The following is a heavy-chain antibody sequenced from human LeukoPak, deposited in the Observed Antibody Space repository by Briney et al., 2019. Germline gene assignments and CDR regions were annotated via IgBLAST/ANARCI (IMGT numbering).Heavy chain of an antibody. D-gene: IGHD2-21*02. CDR3: ASCGGDCS. CDR2: IIPIFGTA. V-gene: IGHV1-69*13. J-gene: IGHJ1*01. CDR1: GYIFTRND. Sequence: SVKVSCKASGYIFTRNDINWVRQAPGQGLEWMGGIIPIFGTANYAQKFQGRVTITADESTSTAYMELSSLRSEDTAVYYCASCGGDCSWGQGTLVTVSS.